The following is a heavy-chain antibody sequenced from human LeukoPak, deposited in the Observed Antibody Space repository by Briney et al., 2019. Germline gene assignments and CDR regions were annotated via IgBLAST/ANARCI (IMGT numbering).Heavy chain of an antibody. Sequence: SETLSLTCAVSGGSLSSGGYCWSWVRQPPGRGLGWVGYIYYSGSTYYNPSLKSRVTISVDTSKNQFSLKLSSVTAADTAVYYCARGVAAAGVFDPWGQGTLVTVSS. CDR2: IYYSGST. D-gene: IGHD6-13*01. J-gene: IGHJ5*02. CDR1: GGSLSSGGYC. CDR3: ARGVAAAGVFDP. V-gene: IGHV4-30-4*07.